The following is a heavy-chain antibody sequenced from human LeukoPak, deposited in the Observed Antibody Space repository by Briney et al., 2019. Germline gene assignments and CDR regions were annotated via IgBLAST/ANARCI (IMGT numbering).Heavy chain of an antibody. V-gene: IGHV4-31*03. CDR2: IYYSGST. J-gene: IGHJ4*02. D-gene: IGHD3-22*01. Sequence: SETLSLTCTVSGGSTSSGGYYWSWIRQHPGKGLEWIGYIYYSGSTYYNPSLKSRVTISVDTSKNQFSLKLSSVTAADTAVYYCARRHSDSSGYYYFDYWGQGTLVTVSS. CDR3: ARRHSDSSGYYYFDY. CDR1: GGSTSSGGYY.